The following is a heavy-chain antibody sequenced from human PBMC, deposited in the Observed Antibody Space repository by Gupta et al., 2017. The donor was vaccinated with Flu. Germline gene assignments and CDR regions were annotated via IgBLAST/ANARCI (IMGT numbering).Heavy chain of an antibody. J-gene: IGHJ4*02. CDR1: GFTFSPHS. Sequence: EVQLVESGGGLVQPGGSLRLSCATSGFTFSPHSMSWVRQAPGRGLEWISYISVSSSNIYYADSVKGRFTISRDNAKNSLYLQRNSLRDEDTAVYYCARDRGYYDSSGYPYFDYWGQGTLVTVSP. D-gene: IGHD3-22*01. CDR2: ISVSSSNI. V-gene: IGHV3-48*02. CDR3: ARDRGYYDSSGYPYFDY.